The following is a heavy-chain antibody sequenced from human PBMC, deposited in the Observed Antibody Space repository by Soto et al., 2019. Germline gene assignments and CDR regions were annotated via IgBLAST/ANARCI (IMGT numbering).Heavy chain of an antibody. CDR2: MNPNSGNT. CDR3: ASSTNDYGDRH. J-gene: IGHJ4*02. Sequence: QVQLVQSGAEVKKPGASVKVSCKASGYTFTSYDINWVRQATGQGLEWMGWMNPNSGNTGYAQKFQGRVTMTSNTSRITAYMELSSLRSEDTAVYYCASSTNDYGDRHWGQGTLVTVSS. V-gene: IGHV1-8*01. D-gene: IGHD4-17*01. CDR1: GYTFTSYD.